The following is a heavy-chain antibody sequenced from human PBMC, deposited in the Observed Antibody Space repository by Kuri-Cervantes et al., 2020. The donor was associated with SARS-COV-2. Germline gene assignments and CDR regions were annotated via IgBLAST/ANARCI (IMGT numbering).Heavy chain of an antibody. CDR3: ARLRRHNNGWFATGYYMDV. J-gene: IGHJ6*03. CDR2: INYNGTT. Sequence: ESLKISCGVYGGSFSNFHWNWVRQPPGKGLEWIGEINYNGTTNYNPSLKSRVTISVDTSKNQFSLNLTSVTAADTAVYYCARLRRHNNGWFATGYYMDVWGKGTTVTVSS. D-gene: IGHD6-19*01. V-gene: IGHV4-34*01. CDR1: GGSFSNFH.